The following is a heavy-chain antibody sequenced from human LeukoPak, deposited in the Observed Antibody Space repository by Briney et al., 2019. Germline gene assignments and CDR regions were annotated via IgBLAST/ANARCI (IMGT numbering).Heavy chain of an antibody. CDR3: ARDPASGTYDFWSGYYTLYYYYYMDV. J-gene: IGHJ6*03. D-gene: IGHD3-3*01. CDR2: IYHSGST. CDR1: GYSISSGYY. V-gene: IGHV4-38-2*02. Sequence: SETLSLTCTVSGYSISSGYYWGWIRQPPGKGLEWIGSIYHSGSTYYNPSLKSRVTISVDTSKNQFSLKLSSVTAADTAVYYCARDPASGTYDFWSGYYTLYYYYYMDVWGKGTTVTVSS.